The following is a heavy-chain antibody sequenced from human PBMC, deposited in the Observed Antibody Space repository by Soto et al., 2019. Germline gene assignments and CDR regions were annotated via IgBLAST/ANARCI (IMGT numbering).Heavy chain of an antibody. D-gene: IGHD1-1*01. CDR3: ANDPHSPWTANWVDP. Sequence: PGGSLRLSCAASGFNFNTFAMSWIRQAPGKGLEWVSHISSSGGSRDYADSVRGRFTISRDNSKNVLFLQMNSLRADDTATYYCANDPHSPWTANWVDPWGKGTLVTVSS. CDR1: GFNFNTFA. V-gene: IGHV3-23*01. J-gene: IGHJ5*02. CDR2: ISSSGGSR.